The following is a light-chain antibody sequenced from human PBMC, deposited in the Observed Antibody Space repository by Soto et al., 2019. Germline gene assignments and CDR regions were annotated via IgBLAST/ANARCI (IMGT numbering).Light chain of an antibody. J-gene: IGLJ1*01. CDR3: AAWDDNLSGFYV. V-gene: IGLV1-47*01. CDR1: ASTIGRNY. Sequence: QSVLTQSPSASGTPGQRVTISCSGSASTIGRNYVYWYQQLPGTAPKLLIYRNSQRPSGVPDRFSGSKSGTSASLAISGLRSEDEADYYCAAWDDNLSGFYVFGDGTKLIVL. CDR2: RNS.